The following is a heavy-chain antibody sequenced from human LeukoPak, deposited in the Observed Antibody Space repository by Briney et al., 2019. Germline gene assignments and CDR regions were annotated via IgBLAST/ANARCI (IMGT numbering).Heavy chain of an antibody. J-gene: IGHJ4*02. Sequence: QSGGSLRLSCAASGFTFSDYWMHWVRQAPGKGLVWVSRLTSDGSSASYADSVKGRFTISRDNAKNTLFLQMNGLRPEDTAVFYCARGQYTDGLSYWGQGTLVTVSS. D-gene: IGHD5-24*01. CDR3: ARGQYTDGLSY. CDR1: GFTFSDYW. V-gene: IGHV3-74*01. CDR2: LTSDGSSA.